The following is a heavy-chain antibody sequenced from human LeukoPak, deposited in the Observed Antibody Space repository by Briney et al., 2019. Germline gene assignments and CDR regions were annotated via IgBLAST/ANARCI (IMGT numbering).Heavy chain of an antibody. V-gene: IGHV1-18*01. Sequence: GASVKVSCKASGYTFTRYGISWVRQAPGKGLEWMGWISAYNGDTNYAQRLQGRVTMTTDTSTSTAYMELRSLRSDDTAVYYCAREYSNGRFFDYWGQGTLVTVSS. D-gene: IGHD6-19*01. CDR2: ISAYNGDT. J-gene: IGHJ4*02. CDR1: GYTFTRYG. CDR3: AREYSNGRFFDY.